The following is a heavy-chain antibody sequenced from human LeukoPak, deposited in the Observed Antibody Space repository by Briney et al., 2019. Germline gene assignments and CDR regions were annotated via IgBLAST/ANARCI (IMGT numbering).Heavy chain of an antibody. Sequence: KTSETLSLTCTVSGGSISSYYWSWIRQPPGKGLEWIGYIYYSGSTNYNPSLKSRVTISVDTSKNQFSLKLSSVTAADTAVYYCAGSYDIYYFDYWGQGTLVTVSS. D-gene: IGHD3-10*01. J-gene: IGHJ4*02. CDR1: GGSISSYY. V-gene: IGHV4-59*01. CDR2: IYYSGST. CDR3: AGSYDIYYFDY.